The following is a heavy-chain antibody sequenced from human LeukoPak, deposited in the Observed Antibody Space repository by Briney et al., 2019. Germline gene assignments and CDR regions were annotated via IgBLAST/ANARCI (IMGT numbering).Heavy chain of an antibody. CDR3: ARARLDGACFFDS. J-gene: IGHJ4*02. CDR1: GYSIRSGHY. Sequence: PSDTLSLTCDVSGYSIRSGHYWGWIRQPPGKGLEWIVTIHYGGKTYNNPSLESRVTISLDTSKNQFSLQLTSLTAADTAVYYCARARLDGACFFDSWSRGTLVVVSS. D-gene: IGHD5-24*01. V-gene: IGHV4-38-2*01. CDR2: IHYGGKT.